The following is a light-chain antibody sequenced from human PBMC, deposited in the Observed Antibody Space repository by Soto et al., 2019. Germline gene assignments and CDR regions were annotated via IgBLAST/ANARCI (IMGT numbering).Light chain of an antibody. V-gene: IGKV3-11*01. Sequence: EVVLTQSPVTLSLSPGQRATLSCRAIQSISSNLAWYQQKPGQAPRLLISDASKRATGIPARFSGSGSGTDFTLTISSLEPEDFAVYYCQQRSNWPPEWTFGQGTKV. CDR1: QSISSN. J-gene: IGKJ1*01. CDR3: QQRSNWPPEWT. CDR2: DAS.